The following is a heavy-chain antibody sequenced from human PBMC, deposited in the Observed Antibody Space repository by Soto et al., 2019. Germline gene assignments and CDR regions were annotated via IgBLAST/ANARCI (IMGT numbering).Heavy chain of an antibody. D-gene: IGHD2-21*02. CDR2: ISWNSGSI. J-gene: IGHJ4*02. Sequence: EVQLVESGGGLVQPGRSLRLSCAASGFTFDDYAMHWVRQAPGKGLEWVSGISWNSGSIGYVDSVKGRFTISRDNAKNSLYLQMNSLRAEDTALYYCAKDGDHTRAYFDYWGQGTLVTVSS. CDR1: GFTFDDYA. V-gene: IGHV3-9*01. CDR3: AKDGDHTRAYFDY.